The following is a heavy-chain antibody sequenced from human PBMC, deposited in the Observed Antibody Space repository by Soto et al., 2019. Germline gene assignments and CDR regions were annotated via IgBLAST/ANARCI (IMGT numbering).Heavy chain of an antibody. V-gene: IGHV4-34*01. CDR3: ARGSGPGDY. J-gene: IGHJ4*02. CDR2: IKHSGST. CDR1: GGSFSGYY. D-gene: IGHD3-3*01. Sequence: QVQLQKWGAGLLKPSETLSLTCAVYGGSFSGYYWSWIRQPPGKGLERIGEIKHSGSTNYNPSLTSRDTISVDKSKNQFYLKLSSVTDEDPAVYYCARGSGPGDYWGQGTLVTVSS.